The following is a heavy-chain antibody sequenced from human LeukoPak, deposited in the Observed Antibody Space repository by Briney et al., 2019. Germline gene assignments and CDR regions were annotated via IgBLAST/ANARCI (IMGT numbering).Heavy chain of an antibody. V-gene: IGHV3-30*02. Sequence: GSRRLSCAASGFPFSSYGMHWVRQAPGKGLEWVAFLRYDGSNKYYADSVKGRFTISRDNYKNTLYLQMNSLRAEDTAVYYCAKDKGLVVPAASRTPDYWGQGTLVTVSS. CDR1: GFPFSSYG. CDR2: LRYDGSNK. D-gene: IGHD2-2*01. J-gene: IGHJ4*02. CDR3: AKDKGLVVPAASRTPDY.